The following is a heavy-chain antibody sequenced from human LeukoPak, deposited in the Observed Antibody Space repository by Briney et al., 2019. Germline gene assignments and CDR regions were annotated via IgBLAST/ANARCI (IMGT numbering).Heavy chain of an antibody. V-gene: IGHV3-53*01. CDR2: LYSGGTT. D-gene: IGHD3-10*01. CDR1: GFIVSSNY. J-gene: IGHJ4*02. CDR3: ARAGTYASGSYFGQ. Sequence: GGSLRLSCAASGFIVSSNYMGWVRLAPGKGLEWVSLLYSGGTTYYADSVKGRFTISRDNSRNTVYLQMNSLRVDDTAVYYCARAGTYASGSYFGQWGQGTLVTVSS.